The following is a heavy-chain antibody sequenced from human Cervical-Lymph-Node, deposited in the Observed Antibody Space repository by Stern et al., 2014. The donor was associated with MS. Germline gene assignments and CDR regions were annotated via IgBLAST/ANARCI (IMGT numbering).Heavy chain of an antibody. CDR3: AKDSSYSSGWSEYLQD. CDR2: ISYGGSDK. J-gene: IGHJ1*01. D-gene: IGHD6-19*01. V-gene: IGHV3-30*18. CDR1: GFTFGRYG. Sequence: VHLVESGGGVVQPGRSLRLSCAASGFTFGRYGMHWVRQTPGKGLEWVAVISYGGSDKSYADSVKGRFTIARDNSKNTLYLQMNSLRPEDTAVYYCAKDSSYSSGWSEYLQDWGQGTLVTVSS.